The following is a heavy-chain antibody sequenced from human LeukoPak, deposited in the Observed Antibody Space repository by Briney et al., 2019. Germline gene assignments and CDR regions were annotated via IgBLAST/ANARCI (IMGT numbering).Heavy chain of an antibody. J-gene: IGHJ4*02. CDR2: ITSKAYGGTT. D-gene: IGHD1-26*01. CDR1: GFNFEDYA. V-gene: IGHV3-49*04. Sequence: VQPGRSLRLSCTTSGFNFEDYAMNWVRQAPGKGLEWVGLITSKAYGGTTEFAASVKGRFSISRDESKPIAYLQMNSLKIEDTGVYCCTREVERGGSYWGGDSWGQGTQVTVSA. CDR3: TREVERGGSYWGGDS.